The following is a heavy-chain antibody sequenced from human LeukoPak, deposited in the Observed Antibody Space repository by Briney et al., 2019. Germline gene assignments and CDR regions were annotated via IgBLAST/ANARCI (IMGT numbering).Heavy chain of an antibody. CDR2: INSDGSST. CDR3: AREDDYVLYYFDY. J-gene: IGHJ4*02. CDR1: GFTFSSYG. D-gene: IGHD3-16*01. Sequence: GGSLRLSCAASGFTFSSYGMHWVRQAPGKGLVWVSRINSDGSSTSYADSVKGRFTISRDNAKNTLYLQMNSLRAEDTAVYYCAREDDYVLYYFDYWGQGTLVTVSS. V-gene: IGHV3-74*01.